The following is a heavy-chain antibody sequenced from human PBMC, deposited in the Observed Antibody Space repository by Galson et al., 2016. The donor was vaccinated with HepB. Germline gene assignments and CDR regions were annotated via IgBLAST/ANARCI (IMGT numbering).Heavy chain of an antibody. CDR1: GDSISSYY. J-gene: IGHJ4*02. Sequence: SETLSLTCTVSGDSISSYYWIWIRQPPGKGLEWIGYMYYSGSTHYNPSLKSRVTISVDTSKNQFSLNLNSVTAADTAVYYCARLRVDDYNDYGADYWGQGTLVTVSS. D-gene: IGHD4-11*01. CDR3: ARLRVDDYNDYGADY. CDR2: MYYSGST. V-gene: IGHV4-59*08.